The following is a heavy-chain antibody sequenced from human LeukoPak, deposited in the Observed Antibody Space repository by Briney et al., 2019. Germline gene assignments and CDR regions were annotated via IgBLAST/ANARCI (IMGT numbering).Heavy chain of an antibody. Sequence: ASVTVSCKASGYTFTSYDINWVRQATGQGLEWMGWMNPNSGNTGYAQKFQGRVTMTRNTSISTAYMELSSLRSEDTAVYYCARAAKYSSSSKGYYYYYMDVWGKGTTVTVSS. CDR3: ARAAKYSSSSKGYYYYYMDV. CDR1: GYTFTSYD. V-gene: IGHV1-8*01. D-gene: IGHD6-6*01. CDR2: MNPNSGNT. J-gene: IGHJ6*03.